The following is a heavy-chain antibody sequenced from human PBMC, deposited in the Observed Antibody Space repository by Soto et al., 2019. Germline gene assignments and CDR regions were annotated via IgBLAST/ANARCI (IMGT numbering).Heavy chain of an antibody. CDR2: ISSSSSYI. CDR1: GFTFSSYS. Sequence: GGSLRLSCAASGFTFSSYSMNWVRQAPGKGLEWVSSISSSSSYIYYADSVKGRFTISRDNAKNSLYLQMNSLRAEDTAVYYCARDFHTMVRGVIDYWGQGTLVTVSS. CDR3: ARDFHTMVRGVIDY. D-gene: IGHD3-10*01. V-gene: IGHV3-21*01. J-gene: IGHJ4*02.